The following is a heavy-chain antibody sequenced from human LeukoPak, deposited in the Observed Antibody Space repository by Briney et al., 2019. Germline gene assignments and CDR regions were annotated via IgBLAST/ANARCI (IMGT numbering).Heavy chain of an antibody. V-gene: IGHV4-39*01. CDR2: IYYSGST. CDR3: ASMVRGVIIHHGKEIDY. CDR1: GGSISSSSYY. D-gene: IGHD3-10*01. J-gene: IGHJ4*02. Sequence: PSETLSLTCTVSGGSISSSSYYWGWIRQPPGKGLEWIGSIYYSGSTYYNPSLKSRVTISVDTSKNQFSLKLSSVTAADTAVYYCASMVRGVIIHHGKEIDYWGQGTLVTVSS.